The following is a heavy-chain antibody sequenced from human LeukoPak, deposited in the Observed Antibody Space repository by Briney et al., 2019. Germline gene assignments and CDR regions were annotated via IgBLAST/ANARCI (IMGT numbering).Heavy chain of an antibody. CDR3: ASGGYSSGWYYFDY. CDR1: GGSFSGYY. J-gene: IGHJ4*02. Sequence: SETLSLTCAVYGGSFSGYYWSWIRQPPGKGLEWIGEINHSGSTNYNPSLKSRVTISVDTSKNQFSLKLSSVTAADTAVYYCASGGYSSGWYYFDYWGQGTLVTVSS. D-gene: IGHD6-19*01. V-gene: IGHV4-34*01. CDR2: INHSGST.